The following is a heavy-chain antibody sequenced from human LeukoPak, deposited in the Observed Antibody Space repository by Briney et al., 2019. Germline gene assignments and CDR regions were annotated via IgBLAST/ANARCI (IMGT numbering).Heavy chain of an antibody. CDR2: ISYDGSNK. V-gene: IGHV3-30*04. J-gene: IGHJ4*02. Sequence: GGSLRLSCAASGFTFSSYAMHWVRQAPGKGLEWVAVISYDGSNKYYADPVKGRFTISRDNSKNTLYLQMNSLRAEDTAVYYCARDPARDGYNFGDYWGQGTLVTVSS. CDR3: ARDPARDGYNFGDY. CDR1: GFTFSSYA. D-gene: IGHD5-24*01.